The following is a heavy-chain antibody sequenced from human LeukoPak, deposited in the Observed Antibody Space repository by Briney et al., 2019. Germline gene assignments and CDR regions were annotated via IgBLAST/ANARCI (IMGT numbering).Heavy chain of an antibody. CDR2: VRYDGTNK. J-gene: IGHJ4*02. V-gene: IGHV3-30*02. CDR3: AKDSWEVGATSEIDY. Sequence: GGSLRLSCAASGFTFSSYGMHWVRQAPGKGLEWVAFVRYDGTNKYYADSVEGRFTISRDNSKNTLYLQMNSLGAEDTAVYYCAKDSWEVGATSEIDYWGQGTLVTVSS. CDR1: GFTFSSYG. D-gene: IGHD1-26*01.